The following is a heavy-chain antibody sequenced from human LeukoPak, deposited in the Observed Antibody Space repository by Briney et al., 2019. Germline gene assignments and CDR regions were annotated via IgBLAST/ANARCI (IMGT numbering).Heavy chain of an antibody. J-gene: IGHJ4*02. V-gene: IGHV3-49*04. D-gene: IGHD1-26*01. Sequence: PGGSLRLSCTASGFTFGDYAMSWVRQAPGKGLEWVGFIRSKAYGGTTEYAASVKGRFTISRDDSKSIAYLQMNSLKTEDTAVYYCTASTQPGDTYFHEPLDYWGQGTLVTVSS. CDR1: GFTFGDYA. CDR3: TASTQPGDTYFHEPLDY. CDR2: IRSKAYGGTT.